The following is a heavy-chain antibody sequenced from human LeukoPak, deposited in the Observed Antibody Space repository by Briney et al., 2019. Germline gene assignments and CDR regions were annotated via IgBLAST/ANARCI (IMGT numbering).Heavy chain of an antibody. J-gene: IGHJ4*02. CDR2: ISAYNGHT. D-gene: IGHD5-24*01. V-gene: IGHV1-18*01. CDR3: ARVVVRDANNYKDY. CDR1: GYTFNSYG. Sequence: GASVKVSCKASGYTFNSYGISWVRQAPGQGLEWMGWISAYNGHTNYAQKFQGRVTMTTDTSTSTAYLDLSRLRSDDTAVYYCARVVVRDANNYKDYWGQGTLVTVSS.